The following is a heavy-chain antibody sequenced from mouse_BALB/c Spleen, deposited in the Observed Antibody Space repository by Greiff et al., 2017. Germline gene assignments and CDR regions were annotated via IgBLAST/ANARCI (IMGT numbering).Heavy chain of an antibody. J-gene: IGHJ3*01. CDR1: GFTFTDYY. Sequence: EVKLVESGGGLVQPGGSLRLSCATSGFTFTDYYMSWVRQPPGKALEWLGFIRNKANGYTTEYSASVKGRFTISRDNSQSILYLQMNTLRAEDSATYYCARMEYGVRFAYWGQGTLVTVSA. CDR3: ARMEYGVRFAY. V-gene: IGHV7-3*02. CDR2: IRNKANGYTT. D-gene: IGHD1-1*02.